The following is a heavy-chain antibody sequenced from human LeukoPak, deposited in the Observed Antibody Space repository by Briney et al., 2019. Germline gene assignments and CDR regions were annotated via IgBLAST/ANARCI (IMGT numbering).Heavy chain of an antibody. CDR2: INHSGST. D-gene: IGHD3-10*01. CDR1: DDSITIYY. V-gene: IGHV4-34*01. Sequence: SETLSLTCTVSDDSITIYYWSWIRQPPGKGLEWIGEINHSGSTNYNPSLKSRVTISVDTSKNQFSLKLSSVTAADTAVYYCARPLYYYGSGSYYYWGQGTLVTVSS. CDR3: ARPLYYYGSGSYYY. J-gene: IGHJ4*02.